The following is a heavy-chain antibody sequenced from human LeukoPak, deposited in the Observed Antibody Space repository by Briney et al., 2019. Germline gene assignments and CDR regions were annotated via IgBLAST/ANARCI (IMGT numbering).Heavy chain of an antibody. D-gene: IGHD3-10*01. CDR2: ISGSGSST. V-gene: IGHV3-23*01. CDR3: AKDGFYGSGD. CDR1: RFTFSSFA. Sequence: GGSLRLSCAASRFTFSSFAMSWVRQAPGKGLEWVSTISGSGSSTYYADSVKGRFTISRDNSKNTLYLQMNSLRAEDTAVYYCAKDGFYGSGDWGQGTLVTVSS. J-gene: IGHJ4*02.